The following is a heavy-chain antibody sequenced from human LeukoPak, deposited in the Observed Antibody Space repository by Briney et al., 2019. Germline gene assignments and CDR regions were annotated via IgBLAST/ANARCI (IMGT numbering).Heavy chain of an antibody. J-gene: IGHJ6*03. V-gene: IGHV4-59*11. CDR2: IYDSGSA. CDR3: ARVLQNYYHMDV. D-gene: IGHD3-3*01. CDR1: GVSINSHY. Sequence: SETLSLTCTVSGVSINSHYGSWVRQPPGKGLEWIGFIYDSGSANYKSSLKTRVTMTVDTSKNQLSLKVNSVTAADTAVYYCARVLQNYYHMDVWGKGTTVTVSS.